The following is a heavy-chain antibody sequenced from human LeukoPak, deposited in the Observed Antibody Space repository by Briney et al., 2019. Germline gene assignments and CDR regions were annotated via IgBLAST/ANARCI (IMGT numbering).Heavy chain of an antibody. CDR1: GVSISSSNSY. CDR3: ARQTGSGLFILP. J-gene: IGHJ4*02. CDR2: IYYSGST. D-gene: IGHD3/OR15-3a*01. Sequence: SETLSLTCTVSGVSISSSNSYWGWIRQPPGKGLEWIGSIYYSGSTYYNASLKGQVSISIDTSKNQFSLKLTSVTAADTAVYYCARQTGSGLFILPGGQGTLVTVSS. V-gene: IGHV4-39*01.